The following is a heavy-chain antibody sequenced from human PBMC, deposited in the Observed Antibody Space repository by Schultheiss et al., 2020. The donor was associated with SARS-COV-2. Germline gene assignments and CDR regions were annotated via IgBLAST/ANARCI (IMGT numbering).Heavy chain of an antibody. CDR3: AKRWGTTGTPDKRDAFDI. CDR1: GFTFSAYW. CDR2: TNEDGSVI. Sequence: GGSLRLSCAASGFTFSAYWMHWVRQAPGKGLVWVSRTNEDGSVINYADSVKGRFTISRDNSKNTLYLQMNSLRAEDTAVYYCAKRWGTTGTPDKRDAFDIWGQGTMVTVSS. D-gene: IGHD1-1*01. V-gene: IGHV3-74*01. J-gene: IGHJ3*02.